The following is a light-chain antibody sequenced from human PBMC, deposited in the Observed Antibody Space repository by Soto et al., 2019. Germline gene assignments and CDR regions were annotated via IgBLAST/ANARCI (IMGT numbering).Light chain of an antibody. CDR3: QQYNKWPQT. Sequence: PGEGVTLSCRASQSVAGSFLICFQFQPGQAPRLLIFVAFTRATGTPARFSGSESRTDFTLTISSLQPGDFAVYYCQQYNKWPQTFGQGTKVDIK. V-gene: IGKV3D-7*01. CDR2: VAF. J-gene: IGKJ1*01. CDR1: QSVAGSF.